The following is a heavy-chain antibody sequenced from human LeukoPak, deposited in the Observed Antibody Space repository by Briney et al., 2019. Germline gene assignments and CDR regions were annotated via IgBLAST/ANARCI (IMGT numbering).Heavy chain of an antibody. CDR3: ARAKEGYYDSSGYYELFDY. V-gene: IGHV3-23*01. J-gene: IGHJ4*02. Sequence: GGSLRLSCAASGFTFSTYTMYWVRHPPGKRLEWVLIVGSSGGGIHYADSVKSRFTISRDNSENTLYLQMNSLRAEDTAVYYCARAKEGYYDSSGYYELFDYWGQGTLVTVSS. D-gene: IGHD3-22*01. CDR2: VGSSGGGI. CDR1: GFTFSTYT.